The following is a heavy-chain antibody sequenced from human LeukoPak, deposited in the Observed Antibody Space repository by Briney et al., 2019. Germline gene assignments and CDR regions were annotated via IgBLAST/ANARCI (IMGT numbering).Heavy chain of an antibody. Sequence: WASVKVSCKASGGTFSSYAISWVRQAPGQGLEWVGGIIPIFGTANYAQKFQGRVTITTDESTSTSYMALSSLRSEDTAVYYCATPIHDSQAFDYWGQGTLVTVSS. D-gene: IGHD3-22*01. CDR3: ATPIHDSQAFDY. J-gene: IGHJ4*02. CDR1: GGTFSSYA. V-gene: IGHV1-69*05. CDR2: IIPIFGTA.